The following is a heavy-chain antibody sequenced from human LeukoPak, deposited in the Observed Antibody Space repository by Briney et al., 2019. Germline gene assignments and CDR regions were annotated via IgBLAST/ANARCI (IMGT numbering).Heavy chain of an antibody. J-gene: IGHJ4*02. CDR3: ARDGPCSSASCQNFDY. CDR1: GYTFTYYY. CDR2: INPNSGDT. V-gene: IGHV1-2*02. D-gene: IGHD2-2*01. Sequence: ASVKVSCKASGYTFTYYYMHWVRQAPGHGLEWMGWINPNSGDTISAQKFQGRVTMTRDTSISTAYLELSRLTSDDTAVYYCARDGPCSSASCQNFDYWGQGTLVTVSS.